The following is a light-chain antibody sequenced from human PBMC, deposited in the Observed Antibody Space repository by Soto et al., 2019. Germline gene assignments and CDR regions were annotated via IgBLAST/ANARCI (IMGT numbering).Light chain of an antibody. V-gene: IGKV1-5*01. J-gene: IGKJ1*01. Sequence: DIPMSQSPSTLPASVGDRVTITCRASQSISNWLAWYQQKPGKAPKLLIFDASSLKSGVPSRFSGSGSGTEFTLTISRLQPDDVATYYCLQYSSHSWTFGQGTKVDIK. CDR2: DAS. CDR1: QSISNW. CDR3: LQYSSHSWT.